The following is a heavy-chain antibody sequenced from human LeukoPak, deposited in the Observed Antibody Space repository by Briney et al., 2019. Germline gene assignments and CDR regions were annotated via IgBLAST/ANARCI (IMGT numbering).Heavy chain of an antibody. Sequence: GASVKVSCKASGYTFTGYYMHWVRQAPGQGLEWMGRINPNSGGTNYAQKFQGRVTMTRDTSISTAYMELSRLRSDDTAVYYCASAMVVASMDAFDIWGQGTMVTVSS. CDR3: ASAMVVASMDAFDI. CDR2: INPNSGGT. J-gene: IGHJ3*02. CDR1: GYTFTGYY. V-gene: IGHV1-2*06. D-gene: IGHD2-15*01.